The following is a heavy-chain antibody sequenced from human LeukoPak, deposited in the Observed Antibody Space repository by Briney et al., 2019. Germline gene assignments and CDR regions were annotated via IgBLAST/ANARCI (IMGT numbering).Heavy chain of an antibody. CDR2: INPSGGST. Sequence: ASVKVSCKASGYTFTSYYMHWVRQAPGQGLEWMGIINPSGGSTSYAQKLQGRVTMTRDTSTSTVYMELSSLRSEDTAVYYCAREISSSSGFDYGTDVWGQGTTVTVSS. CDR1: GYTFTSYY. J-gene: IGHJ6*02. D-gene: IGHD6-6*01. CDR3: AREISSSSGFDYGTDV. V-gene: IGHV1-46*01.